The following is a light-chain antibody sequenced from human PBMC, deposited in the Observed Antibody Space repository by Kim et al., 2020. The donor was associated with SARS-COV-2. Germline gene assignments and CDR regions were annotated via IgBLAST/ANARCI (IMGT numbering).Light chain of an antibody. J-gene: IGLJ2*01. V-gene: IGLV3-21*04. CDR2: LDG. Sequence: PAKTDEITWGGSIMGSKRVHRYQREQVQAPVIVIFLDGDRPSGLPERFSGSNSGNTATLSISRVEAGDEADYYCQVWGTSSDHYVVFGGGTQLTVL. CDR1: IMGSKR. CDR3: QVWGTSSDHYVV.